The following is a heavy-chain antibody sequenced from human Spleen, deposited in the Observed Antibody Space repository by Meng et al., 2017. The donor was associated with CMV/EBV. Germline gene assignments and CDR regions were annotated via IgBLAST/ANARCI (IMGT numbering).Heavy chain of an antibody. CDR1: GGTFNTYT. CDR3: ASEELELGTS. D-gene: IGHD1-7*01. CDR2: IIPVFGTT. J-gene: IGHJ5*02. Sequence: SVKVSCKASGGTFNTYTINWVRQAPGQGLEWMGRIIPVFGTTNFAPKFQGRATLSTDESTSTIYMELSSLRSQDTAVYYCASEELELGTSWGQGTLVTVS. V-gene: IGHV1-69*05.